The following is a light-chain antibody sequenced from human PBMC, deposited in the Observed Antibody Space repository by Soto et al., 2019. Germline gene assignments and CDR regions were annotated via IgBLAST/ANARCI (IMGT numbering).Light chain of an antibody. J-gene: IGKJ5*01. Sequence: DIQMTQSPSSLSASVGDRVTITCRASQSISSYLNWYQQKPGKAPKLLIYAASSLQSGVPSRFSGSGSGTDFTPTISSLQPEDFATYYCQQSYSTLITFGHGTRLEIK. CDR2: AAS. V-gene: IGKV1-39*01. CDR1: QSISSY. CDR3: QQSYSTLIT.